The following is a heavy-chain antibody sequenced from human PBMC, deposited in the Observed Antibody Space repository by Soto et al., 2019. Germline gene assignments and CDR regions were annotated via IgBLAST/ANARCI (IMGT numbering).Heavy chain of an antibody. CDR2: ASYDGSNK. CDR1: RFTFSSYG. Sequence: GGSLRLSCAASRFTFSSYGMHWVRQAPGKGLEWVAVASYDGSNKQYADSVKGRLTISRDNSKNTLYLQMNSLRTEDTAVYYCARPRDYSISPWYALDVWGQGTTVTVSS. V-gene: IGHV3-30*03. J-gene: IGHJ6*02. CDR3: ARPRDYSISPWYALDV. D-gene: IGHD6-6*01.